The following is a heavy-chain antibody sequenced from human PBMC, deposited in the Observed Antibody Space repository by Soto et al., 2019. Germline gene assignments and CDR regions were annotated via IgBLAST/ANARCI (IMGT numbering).Heavy chain of an antibody. J-gene: IGHJ4*01. CDR2: IYSGGST. D-gene: IGHD3-10*01. V-gene: IGHV3-66*01. CDR1: GFIVSNTY. CDR3: TTDSYITPIIVRFDY. Sequence: GGSLRLSCAASGFIVSNTYMSWVRQAPGKGLEWVSFIYSGGSTFYADSVKGRFTVSRDSSTNMLYLQMSSLTAEDTAVYYCTTDSYITPIIVRFDYWGHGTLVTVSS.